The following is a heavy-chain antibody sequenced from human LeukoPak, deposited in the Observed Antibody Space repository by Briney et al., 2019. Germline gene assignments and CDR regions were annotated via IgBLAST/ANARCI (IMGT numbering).Heavy chain of an antibody. V-gene: IGHV3-23*01. CDR1: GFTFYNYA. CDR2: ISNNGGST. Sequence: GGSLRLSCAASGFTFYNYAMNWVRQAPGKGLEWVSTISNNGGSTYYADSVRGRFTISRDNSKNRLSVQMNSLRADDTAIYYCARAGEMASNTGSDYWGQGTLVTVSS. CDR3: ARAGEMASNTGSDY. D-gene: IGHD5-24*01. J-gene: IGHJ4*02.